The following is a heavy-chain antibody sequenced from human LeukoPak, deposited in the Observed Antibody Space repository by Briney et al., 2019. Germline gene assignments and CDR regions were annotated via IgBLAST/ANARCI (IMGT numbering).Heavy chain of an antibody. CDR3: AKDQVGVAAPGY. CDR1: GFTFSSYA. V-gene: IGHV3-30*04. CDR2: ISYDGSNK. D-gene: IGHD6-13*01. Sequence: GGSLRLSCAASGFTFSSYAMHWVRQAPGKGLEWVAVISYDGSNKYYADSVKGRFTISRDNSKNTLYLQMNSLRVDDTAVYYCAKDQVGVAAPGYWGQGTLVTVSS. J-gene: IGHJ4*02.